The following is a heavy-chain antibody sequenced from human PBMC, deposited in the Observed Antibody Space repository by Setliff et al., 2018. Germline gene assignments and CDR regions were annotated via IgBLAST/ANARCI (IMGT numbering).Heavy chain of an antibody. J-gene: IGHJ5*02. CDR3: ARYNWNTNWFDP. CDR1: GYTFSSYS. Sequence: ASGRSPARASGYTFSSYSMHWVRQAPGQRLEWMGWINAANENTQYSKKFQGRLTITRDTSANTAYMELSSLRSEDTALYYCARYNWNTNWFDPWGQGTLVTVSS. V-gene: IGHV1-3*01. D-gene: IGHD1-20*01. CDR2: INAANENT.